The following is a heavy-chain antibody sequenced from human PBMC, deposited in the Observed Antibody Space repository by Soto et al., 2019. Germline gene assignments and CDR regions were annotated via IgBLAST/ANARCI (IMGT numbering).Heavy chain of an antibody. V-gene: IGHV1-3*01. Sequence: QVQLVQSGAEVKKPGASVKVSCKASGYTFTSYTMHWVRKAPGQRLEWMGWINADNGNTKYSQKFQGRVTIARDTSASTAYMELSSLRSEDTAVYYCARGASMVRGVILDAFDIWGQGTMVTVSS. D-gene: IGHD3-10*01. J-gene: IGHJ3*02. CDR2: INADNGNT. CDR1: GYTFTSYT. CDR3: ARGASMVRGVILDAFDI.